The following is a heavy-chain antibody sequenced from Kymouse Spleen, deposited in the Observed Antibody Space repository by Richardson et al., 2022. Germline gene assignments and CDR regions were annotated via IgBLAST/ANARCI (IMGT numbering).Heavy chain of an antibody. Sequence: QVQLQQWGAGLLKPSETLSLTCAVYGGSFSGYYWSWIRQPPGKGLEWIGEINHSGSTNYNPSLKSRVTISVDTSKNQFSLKLSSVTAADTAVYYCARDILTGGFFDYWGQGTLVTVSS. CDR3: ARDILTGGFFDY. D-gene: IGHD3-9*01. CDR2: INHSGST. J-gene: IGHJ4*02. CDR1: GGSFSGYY. V-gene: IGHV4-34*01.